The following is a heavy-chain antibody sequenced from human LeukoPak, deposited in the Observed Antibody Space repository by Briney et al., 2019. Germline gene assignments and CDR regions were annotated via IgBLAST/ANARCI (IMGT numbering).Heavy chain of an antibody. J-gene: IGHJ5*01. V-gene: IGHV3-11*04. CDR1: GVSFSNYF. D-gene: IGHD1-26*01. Sequence: GGSLRLSCEASGVSFSNYFRSWIRQAPGKGLEWVGYITNSGRSTSYAYAVKGRLHISRENAKKSVYLEMTDLRVEDHAVYYCAREASGNYYVFDSWGQGPLVTVSS. CDR2: ITNSGRST. CDR3: AREASGNYYVFDS.